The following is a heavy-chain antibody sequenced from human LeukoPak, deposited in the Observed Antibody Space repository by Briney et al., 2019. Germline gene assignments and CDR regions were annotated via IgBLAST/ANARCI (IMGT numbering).Heavy chain of an antibody. CDR2: IIPILGIA. CDR1: GGTFSSYA. Sequence: ASVKVSCKTSGGTFSSYAISWVRQAPGQGLEWMGRIIPILGIANYAQKFQGRVTITADKSTSTAYMELSSLRSEDTAVYYCARASLGYCSSTSCYDMYYFDYWGQGTLVTVSS. V-gene: IGHV1-69*04. J-gene: IGHJ4*02. D-gene: IGHD2-2*01. CDR3: ARASLGYCSSTSCYDMYYFDY.